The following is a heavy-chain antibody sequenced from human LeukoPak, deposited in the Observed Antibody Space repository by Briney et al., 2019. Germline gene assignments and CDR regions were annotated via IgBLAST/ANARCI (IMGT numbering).Heavy chain of an antibody. D-gene: IGHD6-13*01. CDR3: ARRIAAPSFDY. V-gene: IGHV3-23*01. J-gene: IGHJ4*02. CDR2: ISASGGST. Sequence: RGSLRLSCAASGFTFSSYAMSWVRQAPGKGLEWVSAISASGGSTYYADSVKGRFTISRDNSKNTLYLQMNSLRAEDTAVYYCARRIAAPSFDYWGQGTLVTVSS. CDR1: GFTFSSYA.